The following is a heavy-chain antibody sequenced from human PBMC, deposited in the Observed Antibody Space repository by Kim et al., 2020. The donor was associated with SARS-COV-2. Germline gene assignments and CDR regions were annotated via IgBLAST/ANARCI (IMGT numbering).Heavy chain of an antibody. CDR3: ASQDIVVVPAAKGIDY. J-gene: IGHJ4*02. D-gene: IGHD2-2*01. Sequence: SLKSRVTRSVDPSKNQFSLKLSSVTAADTAVYYCASQDIVVVPAAKGIDYWGQGTLVTVSS. V-gene: IGHV4-39*01.